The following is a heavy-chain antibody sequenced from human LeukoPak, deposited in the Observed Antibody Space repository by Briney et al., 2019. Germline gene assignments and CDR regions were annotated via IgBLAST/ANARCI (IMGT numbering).Heavy chain of an antibody. CDR1: GFTVSSNY. J-gene: IGHJ6*02. CDR3: ARDGQGDWNYVRGVYYYYGMDV. Sequence: GGSLRLSCAASGFTVSSNYMSWVSQAPGKGLEWASVIYSGGSTYYADSVKGRFTISRDNSKNTLYLQMNSLRAEDTAVYYCARDGQGDWNYVRGVYYYYGMDVWGQGTTVTVSS. D-gene: IGHD1-7*01. CDR2: IYSGGST. V-gene: IGHV3-66*01.